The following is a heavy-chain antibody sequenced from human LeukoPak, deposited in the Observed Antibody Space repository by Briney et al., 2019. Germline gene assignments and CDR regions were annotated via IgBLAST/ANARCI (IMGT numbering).Heavy chain of an antibody. Sequence: GGSLRLSCAASGFTFSSYAMSCVRQAPGKGLEWVSSISSGISYIYYADSVKGRFTISRDNAENSLYLQMDSLRADDTAVYYCARRYAVYSDYKKDLSIDYWGQGTLVTVSS. D-gene: IGHD4-11*01. CDR3: ARRYAVYSDYKKDLSIDY. CDR2: ISSGISYI. CDR1: GFTFSSYA. J-gene: IGHJ4*02. V-gene: IGHV3-21*01.